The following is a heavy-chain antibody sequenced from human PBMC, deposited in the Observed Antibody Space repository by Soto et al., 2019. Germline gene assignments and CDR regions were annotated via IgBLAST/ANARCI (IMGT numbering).Heavy chain of an antibody. D-gene: IGHD2-2*01. CDR1: GGSISSYY. CDR3: ARGYQQYFDY. CDR2: IYYSGST. J-gene: IGHJ4*02. V-gene: IGHV4-59*01. Sequence: SETLSLTSTVSGGSISSYYWSWIRQPPGKGLEWIGYIYYSGSTNYNPSLKSRVTISVDTSKNQFSLKLSSVTAADTAVYYCARGYQQYFDYWGQGTLVTVSS.